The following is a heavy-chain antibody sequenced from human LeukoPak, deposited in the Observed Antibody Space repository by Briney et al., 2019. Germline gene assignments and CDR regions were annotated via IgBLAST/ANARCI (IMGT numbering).Heavy chain of an antibody. Sequence: GGSLRLSCAASGFTFSNHWMHWVRQAPGKGLMWVSRINRDGSRTDYADSVKGRFTVSRDNAKNTLYLQVNNLRAEDTAVYYCARGPNSNWSGLDFWGQGTLLTVSS. V-gene: IGHV3-74*01. J-gene: IGHJ4*02. CDR1: GFTFSNHW. D-gene: IGHD6-6*01. CDR2: INRDGSRT. CDR3: ARGPNSNWSGLDF.